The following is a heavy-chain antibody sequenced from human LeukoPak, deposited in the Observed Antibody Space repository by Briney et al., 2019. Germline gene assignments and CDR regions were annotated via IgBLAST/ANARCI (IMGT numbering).Heavy chain of an antibody. J-gene: IGHJ5*02. CDR3: ARDSTIISRRWLNWFDP. CDR1: GFTFSSYW. V-gene: IGHV3-7*01. CDR2: IKQDGSEK. Sequence: GGSLRLSCAAPGFTFSSYWMSWVRQAPGKGLEWVANIKQDGSEKYYVDSVKGRFTISRDNAKNSLYLQMNSLRAEDTAVYYRARDSTIISRRWLNWFDPWGQGTLVTVSS. D-gene: IGHD6-13*01.